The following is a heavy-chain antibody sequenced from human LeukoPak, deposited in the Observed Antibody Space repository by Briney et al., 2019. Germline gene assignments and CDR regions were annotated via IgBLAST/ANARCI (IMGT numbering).Heavy chain of an antibody. J-gene: IGHJ3*02. Sequence: PGGSLRLSCAASGFTFNNFAMSWVRQAPGKGLEWVSAISGSGGSTYYADSVKGRFTISRDNSKNTLYLQMNSLRAEDTAVYYCAKVSITIPHSYYYDSSVDAFDIWGQGTMVTVSS. V-gene: IGHV3-23*01. CDR2: ISGSGGST. CDR1: GFTFNNFA. D-gene: IGHD3-22*01. CDR3: AKVSITIPHSYYYDSSVDAFDI.